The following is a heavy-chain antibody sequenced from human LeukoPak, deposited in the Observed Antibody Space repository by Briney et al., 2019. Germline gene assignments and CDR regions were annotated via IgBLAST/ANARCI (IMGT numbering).Heavy chain of an antibody. V-gene: IGHV3-30*02. J-gene: IGHJ4*02. CDR2: IRYDGNNK. Sequence: PGGSLRLSCATSGFTFSSYGMHWVRQAPGKGLERVTFIRYDGNNKYYADSVKGRFTISRDNSKNTLYLQMNSLRAEDTAVYYCANLHRDIVATILNGPIDYWGQGTLVTVSS. CDR3: ANLHRDIVATILNGPIDY. CDR1: GFTFSSYG. D-gene: IGHD5-12*01.